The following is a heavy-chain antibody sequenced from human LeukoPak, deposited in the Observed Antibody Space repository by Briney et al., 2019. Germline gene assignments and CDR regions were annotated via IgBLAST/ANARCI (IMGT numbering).Heavy chain of an antibody. CDR2: INPNSGGT. CDR3: ARDLPEGRTPYPVVYYYMDV. V-gene: IGHV1-2*02. Sequence: ASVKVSCKASGYTFTGYYMHWVRQAPGQGLEWMGSINPNSGGTNYAQKFQGRVTMTRDTSISTAYMELSRLRSDDTAVYYCARDLPEGRTPYPVVYYYMDVWGKGTTVTVSS. J-gene: IGHJ6*03. D-gene: IGHD1-14*01. CDR1: GYTFTGYY.